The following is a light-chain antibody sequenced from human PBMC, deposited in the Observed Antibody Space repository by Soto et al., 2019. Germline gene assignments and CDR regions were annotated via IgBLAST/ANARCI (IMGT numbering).Light chain of an antibody. CDR3: QQRASWPS. Sequence: DIVLTQSPVNVSLSPGERATLSCRASQSVSKYLAWYQQKPGQAPRLLIYDASNRATDIPARLSGSGSGTDFTLTISSLEAEDFAVYYCQQRASWPSFGQGTKVDIK. CDR1: QSVSKY. CDR2: DAS. J-gene: IGKJ2*01. V-gene: IGKV3-11*01.